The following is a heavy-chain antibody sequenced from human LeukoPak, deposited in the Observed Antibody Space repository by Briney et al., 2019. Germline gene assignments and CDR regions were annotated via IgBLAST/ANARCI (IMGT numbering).Heavy chain of an antibody. CDR2: IYTGGST. J-gene: IGHJ4*02. CDR3: ASLAYYDFWAASNGGASFDY. D-gene: IGHD3-3*01. CDR1: GGSINSSSYY. Sequence: SETLSLTCTVSGGSINSSSYYWSWIRQPAGKGLEWIGRIYTGGSTNYSPSLKSRVTISVDTSKNQFSLKLSSVTAADTAVYYCASLAYYDFWAASNGGASFDYWGQGTLVTVSS. V-gene: IGHV4-61*02.